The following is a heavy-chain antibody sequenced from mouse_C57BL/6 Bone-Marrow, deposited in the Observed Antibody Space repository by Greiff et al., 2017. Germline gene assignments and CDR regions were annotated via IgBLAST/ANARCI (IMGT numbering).Heavy chain of an antibody. CDR2: IHPNSGST. D-gene: IGHD1-1*01. CDR3: AREVTTVVAGYYFDY. V-gene: IGHV1-64*01. J-gene: IGHJ2*01. Sequence: QVQLQQSGAELVKPGASVKLSCKASGYTFTSYWMHWVKQRPGQGLEWIGMIHPNSGSTNYNEKFKSKATLTVDKSSSTAYMQLSSLTSEDSAVYYCAREVTTVVAGYYFDYWGQGTTLTVSS. CDR1: GYTFTSYW.